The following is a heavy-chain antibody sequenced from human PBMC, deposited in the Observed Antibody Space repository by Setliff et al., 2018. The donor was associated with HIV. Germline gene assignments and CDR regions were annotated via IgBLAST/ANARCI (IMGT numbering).Heavy chain of an antibody. CDR1: GISFNDYY. D-gene: IGHD3-10*01. J-gene: IGHJ6*02. Sequence: PGGSLRLSCAASGISFNDYYMYWIRQAPGKGLEWVSCISGSSNTIHYADSVKGRFTISRDNSKNTLYLQMNSPRAEDTAVYYCARSVIGYYYYGMDVWGQGTLVTVSS. CDR2: ISGSSNTI. CDR3: ARSVIGYYYYGMDV. V-gene: IGHV3-11*04.